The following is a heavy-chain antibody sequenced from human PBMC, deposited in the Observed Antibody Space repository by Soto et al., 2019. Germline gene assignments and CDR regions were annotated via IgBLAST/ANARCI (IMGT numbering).Heavy chain of an antibody. V-gene: IGHV3-9*01. Sequence: GGSLRLSCAASGFTFDDYAMHWVRQAPGKGLEWVSGISWNSGSIGYADSVKGRFTISRDNAKNSLYLQMNSLRAEDTALYYCAKDALAPYGSGIIDYWGQGTLVTVSS. D-gene: IGHD3-10*01. CDR3: AKDALAPYGSGIIDY. CDR2: ISWNSGSI. CDR1: GFTFDDYA. J-gene: IGHJ4*02.